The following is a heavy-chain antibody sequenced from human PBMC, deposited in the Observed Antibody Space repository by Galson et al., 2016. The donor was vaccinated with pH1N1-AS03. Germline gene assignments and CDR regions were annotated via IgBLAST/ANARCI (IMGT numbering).Heavy chain of an antibody. CDR1: GGTFSSFA. Sequence: SVKVSCKASGGTFSSFAISWVRQAPGQGLEWMGGIIPIFGTPNYAQKFQGRVTITADKSTFTAYMELSSLRSEDTAVYYCASSPDYSDTSVYYGTAYWGQGTLVTVSS. CDR2: IIPIFGTP. J-gene: IGHJ4*02. D-gene: IGHD3-22*01. V-gene: IGHV1-69*06. CDR3: ASSPDYSDTSVYYGTAY.